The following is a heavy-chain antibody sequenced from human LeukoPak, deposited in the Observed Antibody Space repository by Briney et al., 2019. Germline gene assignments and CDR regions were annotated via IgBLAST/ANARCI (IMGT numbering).Heavy chain of an antibody. CDR3: ARVTDYDFWSDYLY. CDR1: GFTVRSNY. CDR2: IYSGGST. D-gene: IGHD3-3*01. J-gene: IGHJ4*02. Sequence: GGSLRLSCAASGFTVRSNYMTWVRQAPGKGLEWVSVIYSGGSTYYADSVKGRFTISRDNSKNTLYLQMNSLRAEDTAVYYCARVTDYDFWSDYLYWGQGTLVTVSS. V-gene: IGHV3-66*02.